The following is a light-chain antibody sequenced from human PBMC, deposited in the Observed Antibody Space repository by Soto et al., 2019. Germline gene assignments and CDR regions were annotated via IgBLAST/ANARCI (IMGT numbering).Light chain of an antibody. J-gene: IGKJ5*01. V-gene: IGKV3-11*01. CDR3: QQRSDWPIT. Sequence: EIVLTQSPATLSLSPGERASLSCRASQSVSNYLSWYQEKPGQAPRLLIYDASNRATGIPARFSGSASGTDFTLTINSLEPEDFAVYYCQQRSDWPITLGQGTRLDMK. CDR1: QSVSNY. CDR2: DAS.